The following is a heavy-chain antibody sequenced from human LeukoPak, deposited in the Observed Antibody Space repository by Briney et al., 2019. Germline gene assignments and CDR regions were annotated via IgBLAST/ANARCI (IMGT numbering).Heavy chain of an antibody. CDR3: ARVGVRGVIIGVDY. V-gene: IGHV4-39*07. Sequence: SETLSLTCTVSGGSISSRSYYWGWIRQSPGKGLEWIGSIYYSGSIYYNPSLESRVTISVDTSKNQFSLKLSSVTAADTAVYYCARVGVRGVIIGVDYWGQGTLVTVSS. D-gene: IGHD3-10*01. J-gene: IGHJ4*02. CDR1: GGSISSRSYY. CDR2: IYYSGSI.